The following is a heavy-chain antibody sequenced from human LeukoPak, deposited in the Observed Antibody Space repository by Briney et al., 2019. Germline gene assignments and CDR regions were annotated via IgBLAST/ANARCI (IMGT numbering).Heavy chain of an antibody. CDR1: GFTFRSYG. CDR3: ARFALKTPPTD. J-gene: IGHJ4*02. Sequence: PGGSLRLSCAASGFTFRSYGMSWVRQAPGKGLEWVSVISGSGGSTYYADSVKGRFTISRDNSKNTLYLQMNSLRAEDTAVYYCARFALKTPPTDWGQGTLVTVSS. V-gene: IGHV3-23*01. CDR2: ISGSGGST.